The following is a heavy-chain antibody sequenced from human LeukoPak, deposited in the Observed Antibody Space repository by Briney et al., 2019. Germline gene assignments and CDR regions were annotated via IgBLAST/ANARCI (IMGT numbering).Heavy chain of an antibody. V-gene: IGHV1-46*01. CDR1: GYTFTSYY. CDR2: INPSGGST. D-gene: IGHD2-21*02. Sequence: ASVKVSCKASGYTFTSYYMHWVRQAPGQGLEWMGIINPSGGSTSYAQKFQGRVTMTRDTSTSTVYMELSSLRSGDTAVYYCARSGGDCYGFNYWGQGTLVTVSS. J-gene: IGHJ4*02. CDR3: ARSGGDCYGFNY.